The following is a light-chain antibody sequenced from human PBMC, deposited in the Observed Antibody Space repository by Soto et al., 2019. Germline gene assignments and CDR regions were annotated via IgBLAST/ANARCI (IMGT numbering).Light chain of an antibody. Sequence: EIVLTQSPGTLSLSPGERATLSCRASQSVRSNYLACYQQKPGQAPRLLIYGASSRATGIPDRFSGSGSGTDFTLTISRLEPEDFVVYYCQQYGSSPPLTFGGGTKVDIK. J-gene: IGKJ4*01. V-gene: IGKV3-20*01. CDR1: QSVRSNY. CDR3: QQYGSSPPLT. CDR2: GAS.